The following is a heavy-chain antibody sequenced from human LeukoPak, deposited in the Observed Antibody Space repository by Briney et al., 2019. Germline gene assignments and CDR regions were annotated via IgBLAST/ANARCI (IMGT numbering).Heavy chain of an antibody. CDR3: ARNEYYYYYYMDV. CDR1: GGSISSYY. D-gene: IGHD1-1*01. V-gene: IGHV4-4*07. J-gene: IGHJ6*03. CDR2: IYSSGST. Sequence: PSETLSLTCTVSGGSISSYYWSWIRQPAGKGLEWIGRIYSSGSTNYNPSLKSRVTKSVDTSKNQFSLNLSSVTAADTAVYYCARNEYYYYYYMDVWSKGTTVTVSS.